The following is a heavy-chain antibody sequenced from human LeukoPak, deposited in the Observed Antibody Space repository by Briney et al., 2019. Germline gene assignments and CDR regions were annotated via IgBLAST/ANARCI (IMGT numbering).Heavy chain of an antibody. D-gene: IGHD2-2*01. V-gene: IGHV3-33*01. CDR2: IWYDGNNK. CDR1: GFTFSDYG. J-gene: IGHJ4*02. Sequence: PGGSLRLSCAASGFTFSDYGIHWVRQAPGKGLEWVAVIWYDGNNKYYADSVKGRFTISRDNSKNIMYLQMNSLRAEDTAVYYCAREGGCSSAKCPFDYWGQGTLVTVPS. CDR3: AREGGCSSAKCPFDY.